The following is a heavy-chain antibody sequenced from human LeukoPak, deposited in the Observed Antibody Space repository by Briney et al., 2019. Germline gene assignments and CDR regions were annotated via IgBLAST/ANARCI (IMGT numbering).Heavy chain of an antibody. J-gene: IGHJ5*02. CDR1: GFTFSSYA. D-gene: IGHD3-10*01. CDR3: ARADRQVLLWFGDPPGGYWFDP. V-gene: IGHV3-23*01. CDR2: ISGSGGST. Sequence: GGSLRLSCAASGFTFSSYAMSWVRQAPGKGLEWVSAISGSGGSTYYADSVKGRFTISRDNSKNTLYLQMNSLRAEDTAVYYCARADRQVLLWFGDPPGGYWFDPWGQGTLVTVSS.